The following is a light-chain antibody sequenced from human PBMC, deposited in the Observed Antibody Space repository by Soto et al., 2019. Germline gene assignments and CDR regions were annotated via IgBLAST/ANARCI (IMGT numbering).Light chain of an antibody. CDR3: QQRSNWPVT. Sequence: EIVLTQSPATLSLSPGERATLSCRASQSVSRYLAWYQQKPGQAPRLLIYDASKRATGISARFSGSGSGTDFTLTNSSLEPEDFAVYYCQQRSNWPVTFGQGTKV. CDR1: QSVSRY. CDR2: DAS. J-gene: IGKJ1*01. V-gene: IGKV3-11*01.